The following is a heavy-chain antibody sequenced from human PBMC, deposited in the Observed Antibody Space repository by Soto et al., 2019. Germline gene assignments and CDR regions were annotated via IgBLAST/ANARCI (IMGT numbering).Heavy chain of an antibody. CDR3: ARGGFGENPYGMDV. Sequence: WESLKISCKGSGYSFTIYWISWVRQMPGKGLEWMGRIDPSDSYTNYSPSFQGHVTISADKSISTAYLQWSSLKASDTAMYYCARGGFGENPYGMDVWGQGTTVTVSS. J-gene: IGHJ6*02. CDR2: IDPSDSYT. CDR1: GYSFTIYW. D-gene: IGHD3-10*01. V-gene: IGHV5-10-1*01.